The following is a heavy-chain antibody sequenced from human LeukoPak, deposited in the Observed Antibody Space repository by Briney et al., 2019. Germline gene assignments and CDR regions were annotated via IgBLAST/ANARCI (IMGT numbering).Heavy chain of an antibody. D-gene: IGHD3-16*01. CDR3: ARETSQKGAHCMDV. CDR2: IFYTGFT. Sequence: PSETLSLTCTVSDGSISDSYWSWIRQSPGKGLEWIGYIFYTGFTHYNPSLKSRVTISVDTSKKQFSLKLTSVTVADTAVYYCARETSQKGAHCMDVWGKGTTVTISS. CDR1: DGSISDSY. V-gene: IGHV4-59*01. J-gene: IGHJ6*03.